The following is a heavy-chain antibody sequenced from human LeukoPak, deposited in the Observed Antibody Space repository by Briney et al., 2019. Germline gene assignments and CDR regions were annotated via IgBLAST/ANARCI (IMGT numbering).Heavy chain of an antibody. V-gene: IGHV3-7*01. CDR3: ARDPPYYYDSSDYFGAFDI. CDR1: GFTFSSYW. Sequence: GGSLRLSCAASGFTFSSYWMSWVRQAPGKGLEWVANIKQDGSEKYYVDSVKGRFTISRDNSKNTLYLQMNSLRAEDTAVYYCARDPPYYYDSSDYFGAFDIWGQGTMVTVSS. CDR2: IKQDGSEK. D-gene: IGHD3-22*01. J-gene: IGHJ3*02.